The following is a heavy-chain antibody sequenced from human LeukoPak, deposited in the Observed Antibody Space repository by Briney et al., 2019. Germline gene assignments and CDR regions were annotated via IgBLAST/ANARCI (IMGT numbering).Heavy chain of an antibody. D-gene: IGHD2-15*01. J-gene: IGHJ4*02. CDR3: ARDSGGSLDY. V-gene: IGHV3-7*03. Sequence: GGSLRLSCVASGFTFSSYWMAWVRRAPGTGLEWVANVKQDESEKHYIGPVKGRFTISRDNAKNSVYLQMNSLRAEDTAVYYCARDSGGSLDYWGQGTLVSVSS. CDR2: VKQDESEK. CDR1: GFTFSSYW.